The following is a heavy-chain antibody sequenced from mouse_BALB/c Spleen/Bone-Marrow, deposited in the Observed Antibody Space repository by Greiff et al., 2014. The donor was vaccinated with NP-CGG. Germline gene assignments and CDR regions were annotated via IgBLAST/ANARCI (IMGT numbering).Heavy chain of an antibody. CDR2: ILPGSGNT. CDR1: GYIFSSYW. Sequence: VQLQQSGAELMKPGASVTISCKATGYIFSSYWIEWIKQRPGRGLEWIGEILPGSGNTNYNEKFRDKATFTAETSSNIAYMQLSSLTSEDSAVYYCSRRAHYFGSGLDYWGQGTTLTVSS. CDR3: SRRAHYFGSGLDY. V-gene: IGHV1-9*01. J-gene: IGHJ2*01. D-gene: IGHD1-1*01.